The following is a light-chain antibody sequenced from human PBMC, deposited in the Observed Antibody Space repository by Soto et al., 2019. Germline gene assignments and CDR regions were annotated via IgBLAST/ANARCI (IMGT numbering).Light chain of an antibody. J-gene: IGLJ2*01. CDR2: EVN. Sequence: QSALTRPASVSGSPGQSITISCAGTSSDVETSNIVSWYQHHPGKAPKVIIYEVNKRPSGVSDRFSGSRSGNTASLTISGLQAEDEAAYYCCSYAGSSTLVIGGGTKLTVL. V-gene: IGLV2-23*02. CDR1: SSDVETSNI. CDR3: CSYAGSSTLV.